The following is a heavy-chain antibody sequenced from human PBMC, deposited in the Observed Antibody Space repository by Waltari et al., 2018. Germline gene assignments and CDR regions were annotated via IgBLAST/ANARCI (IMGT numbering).Heavy chain of an antibody. V-gene: IGHV3-23*01. J-gene: IGHJ4*02. CDR3: AKDQGIAAAGSKRYYFDY. Sequence: EVQLLESGGGLVQPGGSLRLSCAASGFTFSSYAMSWVRQAPGKGLEWVSAIRGSGGSTDYAESVKGRFTISRDNSKNTLYLQMNSLRAEDTAVYYCAKDQGIAAAGSKRYYFDYWGQGTLVTVSS. CDR2: IRGSGGST. CDR1: GFTFSSYA. D-gene: IGHD6-13*01.